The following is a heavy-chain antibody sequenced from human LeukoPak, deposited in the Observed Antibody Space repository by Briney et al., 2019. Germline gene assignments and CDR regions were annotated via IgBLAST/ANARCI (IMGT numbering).Heavy chain of an antibody. CDR2: IYSGGTT. V-gene: IGHV3-53*01. D-gene: IGHD3-10*01. J-gene: IGHJ4*02. CDR3: ARDSVVRGVEY. CDR1: GFTVSSNY. Sequence: PGGSLRLSCAAPGFTVSSNYMTWVRQAPGKGLEWVSVIYSGGTTYYADSVKGRFTISRDNSKNTLYLQMNSLRAEDTAVYYCARDSVVRGVEYWGQGTLVTVSS.